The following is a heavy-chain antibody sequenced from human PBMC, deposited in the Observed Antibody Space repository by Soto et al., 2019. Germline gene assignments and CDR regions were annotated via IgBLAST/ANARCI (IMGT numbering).Heavy chain of an antibody. J-gene: IGHJ4*02. CDR2: ISSSSSYI. V-gene: IGHV3-21*01. D-gene: IGHD5-12*01. CDR3: ETVRGYDSNFAY. Sequence: EVQLVESGGGLVKPGGSLRLSCAASGFTFSSYSMNWVRQAPGKGLEWVSSISSSSSYIYYADSVKGRFTISRDNAKNSLYLQMNSLRAEDTAVYYCETVRGYDSNFAYWGQGTLVTVSS. CDR1: GFTFSSYS.